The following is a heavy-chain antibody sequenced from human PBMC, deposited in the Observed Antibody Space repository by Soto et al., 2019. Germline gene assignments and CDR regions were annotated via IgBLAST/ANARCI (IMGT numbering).Heavy chain of an antibody. Sequence: PSATQSLPSNVYGGYFIGYSRSWIRQPPGKGLEWIGEINHSGSTNYTPSLESRATISVDTCKNQFSLKLSSVTAADTAVYYCAGSPSSMNFDFWGEGAKVTGSS. V-gene: IGHV4-34*09. J-gene: IGHJ4*02. CDR2: INHSGST. CDR1: GGYFIGYS. CDR3: AGSPSSMNFDF. D-gene: IGHD2-15*01.